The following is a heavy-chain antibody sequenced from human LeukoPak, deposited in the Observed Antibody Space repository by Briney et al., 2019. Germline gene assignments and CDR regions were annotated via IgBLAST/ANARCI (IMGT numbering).Heavy chain of an antibody. Sequence: SETLSLTCPVSGGSVSSSRYYWGWIRQPPGKGLEWIGSIYYTGSTYYKPSLKSRVTISVDASKDQISLKLSSVTAADTAVYYCARPGSSSWEYFQHWGQGTLVTVPS. CDR2: IYYTGST. V-gene: IGHV4-39*01. CDR3: ARPGSSSWEYFQH. J-gene: IGHJ1*01. D-gene: IGHD6-13*01. CDR1: GGSVSSSRYY.